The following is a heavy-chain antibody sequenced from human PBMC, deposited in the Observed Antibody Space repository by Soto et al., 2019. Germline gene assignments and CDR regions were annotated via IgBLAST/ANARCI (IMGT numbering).Heavy chain of an antibody. CDR1: GYTFTGYY. CDR2: INPNSGGT. Sequence: SVKVSCKASGYTFTGYYMHWVRQAPGQGLDWMGWINPNSGGTNYAQKFQGRVTMTRDTSISTAYMELSRLRSDDTAVYYCAREWIQLWLRHPQGDTDVWGQGTTVTVSS. CDR3: AREWIQLWLRHPQGDTDV. D-gene: IGHD5-18*01. J-gene: IGHJ6*02. V-gene: IGHV1-2*02.